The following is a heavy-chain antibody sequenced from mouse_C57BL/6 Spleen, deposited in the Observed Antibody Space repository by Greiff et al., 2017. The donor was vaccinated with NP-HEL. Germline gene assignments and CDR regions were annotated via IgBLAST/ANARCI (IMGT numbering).Heavy chain of an antibody. CDR1: GYTFTSYW. Sequence: QVQLQQPGTELVKPGASVKLSCKASGYTFTSYWMHWVKQRPGQGLEWIGNINPSNGGTNYNEKFKSKATLTVDKSSSTAYMQLSSLTSEDSAVYYGARDGIYYGNFAWFAYWGQGTRVTVSA. V-gene: IGHV1-53*01. J-gene: IGHJ3*01. CDR3: ARDGIYYGNFAWFAY. CDR2: INPSNGGT. D-gene: IGHD2-1*01.